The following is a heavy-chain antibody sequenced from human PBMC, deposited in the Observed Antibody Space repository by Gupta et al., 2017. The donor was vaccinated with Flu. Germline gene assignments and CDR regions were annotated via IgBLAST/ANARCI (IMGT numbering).Heavy chain of an antibody. Sequence: VRQAPGKGLEWVSSIRLKSINIVYADSVKGRFTVSRDDAKNSLYLQMDSLRGDDTALYYGAKGDKGIYYYMDVWGRGTTVTVSS. V-gene: IGHV3-9*01. CDR3: AKGDKGIYYYMDV. D-gene: IGHD3-3*01. CDR2: IRLKSINI. J-gene: IGHJ6*03.